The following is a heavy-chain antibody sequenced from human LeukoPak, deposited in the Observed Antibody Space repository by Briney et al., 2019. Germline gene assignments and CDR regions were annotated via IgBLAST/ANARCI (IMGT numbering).Heavy chain of an antibody. D-gene: IGHD6-13*01. CDR3: ARSISSSWPPFDP. CDR1: GGSISSYY. V-gene: IGHV4-59*01. Sequence: PSETLSLTCTVSGGSISSYYWSWIRQPPGKGLEWIGYIYYSGSTNYNPSLKSRGTISVDTSKNQFSLKLSSVTAADTAVYYCARSISSSWPPFDPWGQGTLVTVSS. CDR2: IYYSGST. J-gene: IGHJ5*02.